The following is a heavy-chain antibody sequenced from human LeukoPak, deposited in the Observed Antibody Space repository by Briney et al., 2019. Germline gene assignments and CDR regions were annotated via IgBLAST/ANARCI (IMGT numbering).Heavy chain of an antibody. Sequence: PSETLSLTCTVSGYSISSGYYWAWIRQPPGKGLEWIGSIFHTGSTYYNPSLKSRVTISVDTSKNQFSLKLSSVTAADTAVYYCARDRSYDSSGRSFDYWGQGTLVTVSS. J-gene: IGHJ4*02. CDR2: IFHTGST. CDR3: ARDRSYDSSGRSFDY. D-gene: IGHD3-22*01. V-gene: IGHV4-38-2*02. CDR1: GYSISSGYY.